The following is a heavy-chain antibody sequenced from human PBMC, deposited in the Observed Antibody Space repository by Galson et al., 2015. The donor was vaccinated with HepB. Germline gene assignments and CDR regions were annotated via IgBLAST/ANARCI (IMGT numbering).Heavy chain of an antibody. CDR3: ARDRRSSTSPTYYFDY. V-gene: IGHV3-11*06. Sequence: SLRLSCAASGFIFSDYYMSWIRQAPGKGLEWLSYTSSSSSNTRSADSVKGRFTISRDNAKNSLYLQMNSLRAEDTAVYYCARDRRSSTSPTYYFDYWGQGTLVTVSS. D-gene: IGHD2-2*01. CDR1: GFIFSDYY. J-gene: IGHJ4*02. CDR2: TSSSSSNT.